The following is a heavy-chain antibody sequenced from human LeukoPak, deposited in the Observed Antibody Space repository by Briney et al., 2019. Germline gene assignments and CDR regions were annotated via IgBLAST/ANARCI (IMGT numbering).Heavy chain of an antibody. CDR1: RASISTYY. V-gene: IGHV4-59*01. CDR3: ARGSDYGDY. CDR2: IYYSGST. D-gene: IGHD3-3*01. Sequence: SETLSPTCTVSRASISTYYWSWIRQPPGKGLEWIGYIYYSGSTNYNPSLKGRVTMSVDTSKNQLSLRLSSVTAADTAVYYCARGSDYGDYWGQGTLVTVSP. J-gene: IGHJ4*02.